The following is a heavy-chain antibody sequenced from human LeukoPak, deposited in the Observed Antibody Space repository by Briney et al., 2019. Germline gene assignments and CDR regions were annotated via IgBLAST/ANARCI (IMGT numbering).Heavy chain of an antibody. V-gene: IGHV1-46*01. J-gene: IGHJ4*02. CDR1: GYTFTSYY. Sequence: ASVKVSCKASGYTFTSYYMHWVRQAPGQGLEWMGIINPSGGSTSYAQKFQGRVTMTRDMSTSTVYMELSSLRSEDTAVYYCARRQKRAAAGTGVDYWGQGTLVTVSS. D-gene: IGHD6-13*01. CDR3: ARRQKRAAAGTGVDY. CDR2: INPSGGST.